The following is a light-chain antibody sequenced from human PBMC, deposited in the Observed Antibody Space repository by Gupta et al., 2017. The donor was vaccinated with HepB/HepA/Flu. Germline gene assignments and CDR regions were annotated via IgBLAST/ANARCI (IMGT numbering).Light chain of an antibody. Sequence: EVVLTQSPATLSLSAGDRATLSCSASQNIDYRLAWYKHKPGQAPRLVIFDTSNRDTGIPPTFSGSGSGTDFTLTISSLEPEDFAVYYCQQRLSWPYTFGQGTKVEIK. V-gene: IGKV3-11*01. CDR1: QNIDYR. CDR3: QQRLSWPYT. J-gene: IGKJ2*01. CDR2: DTS.